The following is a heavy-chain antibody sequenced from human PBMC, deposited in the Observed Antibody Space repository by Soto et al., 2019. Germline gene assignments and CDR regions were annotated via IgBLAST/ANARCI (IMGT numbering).Heavy chain of an antibody. D-gene: IGHD2-15*01. V-gene: IGHV3-7*01. J-gene: IGHJ4*02. CDR3: ARDKGIEPEERFDY. CDR2: IKEDGSVQ. CDR1: GFVFSESW. Sequence: EVQLVESGGGLVQPGGSLRLSCATSGFVFSESWMIWVRQSPGKGLEWVARIKEDGSVQHYADAVKGRITISRDNARNSMYLQMNSLRAEDTAVYYCARDKGIEPEERFDYWGQGTLVTVSS.